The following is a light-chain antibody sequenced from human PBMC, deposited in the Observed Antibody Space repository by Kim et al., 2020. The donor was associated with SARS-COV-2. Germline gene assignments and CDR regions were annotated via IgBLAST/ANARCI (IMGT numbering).Light chain of an antibody. J-gene: IGKJ4*01. CDR3: QQDYNLPPT. V-gene: IGKV3D-7*01. CDR1: QSVSSSY. CDR2: GAS. Sequence: PGERVTLSCRASQSVSSSYLTWYQQKPGQAPRLLIYGASTRATGIPARFSGSGSGTDFTLTISSLQPEDFAVYYCQQDYNLPPTFGGGTKLEI.